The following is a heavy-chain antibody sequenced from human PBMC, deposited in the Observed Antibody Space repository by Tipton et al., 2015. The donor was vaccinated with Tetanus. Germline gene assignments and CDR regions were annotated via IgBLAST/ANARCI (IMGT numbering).Heavy chain of an antibody. CDR1: GGSISSFY. J-gene: IGHJ4*02. D-gene: IGHD2-8*01. CDR3: ARTQGSALIDY. Sequence: TLSLTCTVSGGSISSFYWYWIRQPPGKGLEWIGYIYYTGRTDYNPSLKSRVTISLDTSKNQFSLKLSSVTAADTAVYYCARTQGSALIDYWGQGTLVTVSS. V-gene: IGHV4-59*01. CDR2: IYYTGRT.